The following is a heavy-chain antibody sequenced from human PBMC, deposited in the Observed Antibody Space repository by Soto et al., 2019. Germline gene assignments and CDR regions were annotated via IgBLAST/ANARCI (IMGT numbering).Heavy chain of an antibody. J-gene: IGHJ4*02. D-gene: IGHD3-22*01. CDR1: GGSIRSDAYY. V-gene: IGHV4-31*03. CDR3: ARDYASSNYPFDS. Sequence: QVQLQESGPVLVKPSQTLSLTCTVSGGSIRSDAYYWSWIRQQPGKGLEWIGYIYYSGRTYYNPSLKRRLAISVNTYKNQFSLKLTSVTAADKAVYYCARDYASSNYPFDSWGQGTLVSVSS. CDR2: IYYSGRT.